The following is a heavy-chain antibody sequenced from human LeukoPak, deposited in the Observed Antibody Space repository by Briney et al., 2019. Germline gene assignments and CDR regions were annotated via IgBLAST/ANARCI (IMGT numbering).Heavy chain of an antibody. CDR1: GFIFNNYA. CDR3: AKDNRRHYTSGPNPDSLH. D-gene: IGHD6-19*01. V-gene: IGHV3-9*01. J-gene: IGHJ4*02. CDR2: ISWNSGSI. Sequence: GGSLRLSCAGSGFIFNNYAMHWVRQPPGKGLEWVSGISWNSGSIDYADSVKGRFTISRDNAKNSLYLQMNSLRVEDTAFYYCAKDNRRHYTSGPNPDSLHWGLGALVTVSS.